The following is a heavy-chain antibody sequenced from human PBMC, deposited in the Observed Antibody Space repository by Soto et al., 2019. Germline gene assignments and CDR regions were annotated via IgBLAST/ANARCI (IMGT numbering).Heavy chain of an antibody. CDR1: GYTFTSYA. CDR3: ARAGPAAGY. Sequence: QVQLVQSGAEVKKPGASVKVSCKASGYTFTSYAISWVRQAPGQGLEWMGWISAYNGNTNYAQKLQGRVTMTTDTSPAPAYLGLRSLGSDGPAVYFCARAGPAAGYWGQGTLVTVSS. CDR2: ISAYNGNT. V-gene: IGHV1-18*01. J-gene: IGHJ4*02.